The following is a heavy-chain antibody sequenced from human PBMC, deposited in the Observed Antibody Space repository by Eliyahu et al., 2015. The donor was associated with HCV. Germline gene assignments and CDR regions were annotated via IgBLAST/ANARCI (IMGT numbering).Heavy chain of an antibody. CDR2: XNPNSGGT. CDR1: GYTFTGSX. D-gene: IGHD3-3*01. CDR3: ARSGSARDYDFWSGYHLPFDY. V-gene: IGHV1-2*04. Sequence: QVQLVQSGAEVKKPGAXVKVSXKXSGYTFTGSXMHXVRQXPGQGLEWMGWXNPNSGGTNYAQKFQGWVTMTRDTSISTAYMELSRLRSDDTAVYYCARSGSARDYDFWSGYHLPFDYWGQGTLVTVSS. J-gene: IGHJ4*02.